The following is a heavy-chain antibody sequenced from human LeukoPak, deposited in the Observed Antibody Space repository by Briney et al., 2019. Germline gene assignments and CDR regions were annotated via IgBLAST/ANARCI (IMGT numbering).Heavy chain of an antibody. CDR2: ISGDGGST. V-gene: IGHV3-43*02. D-gene: IGHD2-21*02. CDR1: GFTFDDYA. CDR3: ATGRKNCGGDCYPAGPYDY. Sequence: PGGSLRLSCAASGFTFDDYAMHWVRQAPGKGLEWVSLISGDGGSTDYADSGKGRFTISRDNSKNPLYLQMNSLRTEDTALYYCATGRKNCGGDCYPAGPYDYWGQGTLVTVSS. J-gene: IGHJ4*02.